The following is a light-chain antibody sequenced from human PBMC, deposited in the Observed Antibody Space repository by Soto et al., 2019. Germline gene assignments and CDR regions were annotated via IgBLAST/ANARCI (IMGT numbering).Light chain of an antibody. Sequence: VMTQSPLSLPVTLGQPASISCRSSQSLVYSDGNTYLAWYQQKPGQAPRLLIYGASTRATGTPARFSGSGSGTEFTLTISSLQSEDFAVYYCQQYIRWPLTFGGGTKVDIK. CDR2: GAS. CDR3: QQYIRWPLT. CDR1: QSLVYSDGNTY. J-gene: IGKJ4*01. V-gene: IGKV3-15*01.